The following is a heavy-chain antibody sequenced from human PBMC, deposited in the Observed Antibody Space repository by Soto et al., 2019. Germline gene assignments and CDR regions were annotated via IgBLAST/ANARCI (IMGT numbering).Heavy chain of an antibody. CDR3: ARGQDYGGNLVEGRTRFMDV. D-gene: IGHD4-17*01. Sequence: SETLSLTCAVYGGSFSGYYWSWIRQPPGKGLEWIGEINHSGSTNYNPSLKSRVTISVDTSKNQFSLKLSSVTAADTAVYYCARGQDYGGNLVEGRTRFMDVWGQGTTVTVSS. V-gene: IGHV4-34*01. CDR1: GGSFSGYY. J-gene: IGHJ6*02. CDR2: INHSGST.